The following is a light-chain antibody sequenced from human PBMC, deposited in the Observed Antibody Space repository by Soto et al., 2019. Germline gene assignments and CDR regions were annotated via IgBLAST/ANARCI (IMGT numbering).Light chain of an antibody. V-gene: IGLV2-8*01. J-gene: IGLJ3*02. CDR3: SSYADNNNWV. CDR2: EVS. CDR1: SSDVGGYNY. Sequence: QSALTQPPSASGSPGQSVTISCTGTSSDVGGYNYVSWYQKHPGEAPKLMIFEVSKRPSGVPDRFSGSKSGNTASLTVSGLQAEDEADYYCSSYADNNNWVFGGGTKLTVL.